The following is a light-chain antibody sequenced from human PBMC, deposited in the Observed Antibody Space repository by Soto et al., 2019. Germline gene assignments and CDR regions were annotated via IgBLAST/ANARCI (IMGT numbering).Light chain of an antibody. CDR1: QSVSSSY. CDR3: QQYGSSSIT. CDR2: GAS. Sequence: EIVLTQSPGTLSLSPGERATLSCRASQSVSSSYLAWYQQKLGQAPRLLIYGASSRATGIPDRFSGSGSGKDFTLTISRLEPEDFAVYYCQQYGSSSITFGQGTRLEIK. J-gene: IGKJ5*01. V-gene: IGKV3-20*01.